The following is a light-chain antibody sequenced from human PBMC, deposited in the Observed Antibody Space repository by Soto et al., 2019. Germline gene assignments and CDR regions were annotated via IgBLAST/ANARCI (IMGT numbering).Light chain of an antibody. CDR1: SSDVGGHNH. CDR3: SSFRSRTTLL. CDR2: DVS. J-gene: IGLJ2*01. Sequence: QSVLTQPASVSGSPGQSITISCTGTSSDVGGHNHVSWYQQHPGTAPKLMIYDVSNRPPGVSNRFSGSKSGNTASLTISGLQAEDEADYYCSSFRSRTTLLFDGGTKVTVL. V-gene: IGLV2-14*01.